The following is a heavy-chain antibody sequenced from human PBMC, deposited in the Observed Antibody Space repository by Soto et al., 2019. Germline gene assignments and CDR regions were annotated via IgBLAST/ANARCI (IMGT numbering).Heavy chain of an antibody. CDR3: ARQIYDSDTGPNFQYYFDS. CDR1: GYSFAGDW. J-gene: IGHJ4*02. CDR2: IDPSDSQT. D-gene: IGHD3-22*01. V-gene: IGHV5-10-1*01. Sequence: PGESLNISCKGSGYSFAGDWITWVRQKPGKGLEWMGRIDPSDSQTYYSPSFRGHVTISVTKSITTVFLQWSSLRASDTAMYYCARQIYDSDTGPNFQYYFDSWGQGTPVTVSS.